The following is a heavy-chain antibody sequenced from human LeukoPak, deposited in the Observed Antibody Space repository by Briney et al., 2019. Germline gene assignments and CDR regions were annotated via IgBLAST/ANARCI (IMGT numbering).Heavy chain of an antibody. CDR2: ISAYNGNT. CDR3: ATERHIVGAYAFDI. Sequence: ASVKVSCKASGYTCTSYGISWVRQAPGQGLEWMGWISAYNGNTNYAQKLQGRVTMTTDTSTSTAYMELRSLRSDDTAVYYCATERHIVGAYAFDIWGQGTMLTVSS. CDR1: GYTCTSYG. J-gene: IGHJ3*02. D-gene: IGHD1-26*01. V-gene: IGHV1-18*01.